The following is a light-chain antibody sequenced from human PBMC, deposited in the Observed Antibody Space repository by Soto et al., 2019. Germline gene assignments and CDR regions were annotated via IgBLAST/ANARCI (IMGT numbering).Light chain of an antibody. V-gene: IGKV1-5*01. J-gene: IGKJ1*01. CDR2: VAS. CDR3: QQYNNYPRT. Sequence: DIQMTQSPSTLSASVGDRVTITCRASQSISSWLAWYQQKPGKAPKLLIYVASSLESGVPSRFSGSGAGTEFTLTISSLQPDDFATYYCQQYNNYPRTFGQGTKVEIK. CDR1: QSISSW.